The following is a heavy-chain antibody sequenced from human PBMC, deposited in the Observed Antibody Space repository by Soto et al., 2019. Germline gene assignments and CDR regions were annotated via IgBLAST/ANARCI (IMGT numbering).Heavy chain of an antibody. CDR2: IKSKTDGGTT. D-gene: IGHD3-10*01. V-gene: IGHV3-15*07. CDR1: GFTFSNAW. Sequence: GGSLRLSCAASGFTFSNAWMNWVRQAPGKGLEWVGRIKSKTDGGTTDYAAPVKGRFTISRDDSKNTLYLQMNSLKTEDTAVYYCTTFYGSGSYYSYYYYYGMDVWGQGTTVTVSS. CDR3: TTFYGSGSYYSYYYYYGMDV. J-gene: IGHJ6*02.